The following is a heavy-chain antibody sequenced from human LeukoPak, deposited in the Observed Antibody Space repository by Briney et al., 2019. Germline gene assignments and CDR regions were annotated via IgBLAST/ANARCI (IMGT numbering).Heavy chain of an antibody. V-gene: IGHV4-34*01. J-gene: IGHJ4*02. CDR2: INHSGST. Sequence: SETLSLTCAVYGGSFSGYYWSWIRQPPAKGLEWIGEINHSGSTNYNPSLKSRVTISVDTSKNQFSLKLSSVTAADTAVYYCARGVVVVAVTFDYWGQGTLVTVSS. D-gene: IGHD2-15*01. CDR3: ARGVVVVAVTFDY. CDR1: GGSFSGYY.